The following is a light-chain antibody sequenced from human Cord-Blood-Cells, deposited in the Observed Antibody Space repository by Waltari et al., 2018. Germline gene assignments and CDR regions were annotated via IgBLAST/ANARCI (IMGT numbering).Light chain of an antibody. CDR1: SLRSYY. Sequence: SSELTQDPAVSVALGQTVRITCQGDSLRSYYASWYQQKPGQAPVLVIYGKNTRPSGIPERFPGYRSGNTTSLTLPGAPGENWADYYCNSRDSSGNPLVFGGGTKLTVL. CDR2: GKN. CDR3: NSRDSSGNPLV. J-gene: IGLJ2*01. V-gene: IGLV3-19*01.